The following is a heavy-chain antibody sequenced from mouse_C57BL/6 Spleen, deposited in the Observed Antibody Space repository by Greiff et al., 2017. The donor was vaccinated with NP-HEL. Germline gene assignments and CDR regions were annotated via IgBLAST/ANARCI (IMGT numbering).Heavy chain of an antibody. Sequence: EVQLVESGEGLVKPGASLKLSCTASGFTFSSYSMSWVRQSPGQRLEWIGYISSGGDYIYYADTVKGRVTISGDKSSNTLYLQMSSLKAEDTAIYYCTRERIYYCYDPAGFGDRGQGIIVT. CDR3: TRERIYYCYDPAGFGD. V-gene: IGHV5-9-1*02. J-gene: IGHJ3*01. CDR1: GFTFSSYS. CDR2: ISSGGDYI. D-gene: IGHD2-2*01.